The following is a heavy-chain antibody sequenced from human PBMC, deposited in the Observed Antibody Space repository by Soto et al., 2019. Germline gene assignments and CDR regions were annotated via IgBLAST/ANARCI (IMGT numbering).Heavy chain of an antibody. D-gene: IGHD5-18*01. Sequence: QVQLVESGGGVVQPGRSLRLSCAASGFTFSSYGMHWVRQAPGKGLEWVAVISYDGSNKYYADSVKGRFTISRDNSKNTLYLQMNSLRAEDTAVYYCAKDHRGYSYGYFDYWGQGTLVTVSS. CDR2: ISYDGSNK. CDR3: AKDHRGYSYGYFDY. CDR1: GFTFSSYG. J-gene: IGHJ4*02. V-gene: IGHV3-30*18.